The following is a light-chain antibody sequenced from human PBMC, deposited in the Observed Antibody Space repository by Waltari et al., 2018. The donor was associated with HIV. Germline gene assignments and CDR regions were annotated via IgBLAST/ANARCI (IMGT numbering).Light chain of an antibody. Sequence: QSALTQPRSVSGSPGQSVTISCPGTSSDVGGYNYVSWYQQHTGKAPKLMIYDVSKRPSGVPDRFSGSKSGNTASLTISGLQAEDEADYYCCSYAGSYVFGTGTKVTVL. CDR3: CSYAGSYV. CDR2: DVS. J-gene: IGLJ1*01. V-gene: IGLV2-11*01. CDR1: SSDVGGYNY.